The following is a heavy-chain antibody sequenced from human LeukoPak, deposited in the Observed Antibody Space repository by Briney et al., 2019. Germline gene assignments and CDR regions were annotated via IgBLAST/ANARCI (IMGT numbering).Heavy chain of an antibody. D-gene: IGHD6-19*01. Sequence: PGGSLRLSCEASGFTFDDYDMHWVRQAPGKGLEWVSGITWNSGTIVYADSVKGRFIISRDNAKNSLYLQMKSLRPEDTALYYCAKEHRVAAHFEDWGQGTLVIVSS. J-gene: IGHJ4*02. V-gene: IGHV3-9*01. CDR3: AKEHRVAAHFED. CDR2: ITWNSGTI. CDR1: GFTFDDYD.